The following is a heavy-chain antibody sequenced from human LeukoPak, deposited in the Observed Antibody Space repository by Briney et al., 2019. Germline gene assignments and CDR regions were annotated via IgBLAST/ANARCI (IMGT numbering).Heavy chain of an antibody. CDR3: ARVNLDSSSEEYYYYYYMDV. CDR1: GYTFTVYY. CDR2: INPNSGGT. V-gene: IGHV1-2*02. D-gene: IGHD6-6*01. J-gene: IGHJ6*03. Sequence: ASVTVSFKASGYTFTVYYMHWVRQAPGQGLEWMGWINPNSGGTNYAQKFQGRVTMTRDTSISTAYMELSRLRSDDTAVYYCARVNLDSSSEEYYYYYYMDVWGKGTTVTVSS.